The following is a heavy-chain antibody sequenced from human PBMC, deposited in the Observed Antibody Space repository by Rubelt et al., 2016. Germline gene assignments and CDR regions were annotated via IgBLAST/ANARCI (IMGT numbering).Heavy chain of an antibody. Sequence: QVQLRQWGAGLLKPSETLSLTCAVYGESFSGYYWTWIRQPPGKGLEWIGDFSHSGGTNYNPSLKSRVTISLDMSKNQFSLKRRCVTAGDTAVYYCRRDGYHKGGYYFDYWGQGTPVTVSS. V-gene: IGHV4-34*01. CDR1: GESFSGYY. D-gene: IGHD5-24*01. CDR3: RRDGYHKGGYYFDY. J-gene: IGHJ4*02. CDR2: FSHSGGT.